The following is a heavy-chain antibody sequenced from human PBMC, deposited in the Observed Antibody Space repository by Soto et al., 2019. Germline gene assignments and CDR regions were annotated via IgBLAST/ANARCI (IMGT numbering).Heavy chain of an antibody. V-gene: IGHV3-74*01. CDR3: ARDFCPVPTCYDL. CDR2: INSDGSDT. D-gene: IGHD2-2*01. J-gene: IGHJ4*02. Sequence: GGSLRLSCAASGFTFSKYWMHWVRQAPGKGLVWVSRINSDGSDTNYADSVKGRFTISRDNAKNTLYLQMNSLRAEDTAVYYCARDFCPVPTCYDLWGQGVLVTVSS. CDR1: GFTFSKYW.